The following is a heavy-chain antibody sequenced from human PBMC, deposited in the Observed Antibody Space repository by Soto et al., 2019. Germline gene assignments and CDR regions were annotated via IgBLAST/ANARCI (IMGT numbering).Heavy chain of an antibody. D-gene: IGHD4-17*01. V-gene: IGHV4-39*01. Sequence: QLQLQESGPGLVKPSETLSLTCTVSGGSISSSSYYWGWIRQPPGKGLEWIGSIYYSGSTYYNPSLKSRVTISVDTSKNQFSLKLSSVTAADTALYYGARHKYGAIITILFDSCGQGTLVTVSS. CDR3: ARHKYGAIITILFDS. CDR1: GGSISSSSYY. J-gene: IGHJ4*02. CDR2: IYYSGST.